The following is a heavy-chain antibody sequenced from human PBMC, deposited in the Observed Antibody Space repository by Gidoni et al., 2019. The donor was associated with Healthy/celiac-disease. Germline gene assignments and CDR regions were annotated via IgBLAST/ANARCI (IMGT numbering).Heavy chain of an antibody. D-gene: IGHD4-17*01. Sequence: EVQLVGSGGGLVTPGRSLRLSCAASGFTFSSDSMNWVRQAPGKGLEWVSSISSSSSYIYYAESVKGRFTISRDNAKNSLYLQMNSLRAEDTAVYYCARLGATTVTISGSPDYWGQGTLVTVSS. J-gene: IGHJ4*02. CDR3: ARLGATTVTISGSPDY. CDR2: ISSSSSYI. CDR1: GFTFSSDS. V-gene: IGHV3-21*01.